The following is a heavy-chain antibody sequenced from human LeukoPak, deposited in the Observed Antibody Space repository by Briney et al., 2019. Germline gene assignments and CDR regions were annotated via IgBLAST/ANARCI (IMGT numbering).Heavy chain of an antibody. D-gene: IGHD3-10*02. CDR3: ARDVYYVRMGGNWFDP. V-gene: IGHV4-59*01. CDR1: GGSISSYY. J-gene: IGHJ5*02. Sequence: SETLSLTCTVSGGSISSYYWSWIRQPPGKGLEWIGYIYYSGSTNYNPSLKSRVTISLDTSKNQFSLKLSSVTAEDTAVYYCARDVYYVRMGGNWFDPWGQGTLVTVSS. CDR2: IYYSGST.